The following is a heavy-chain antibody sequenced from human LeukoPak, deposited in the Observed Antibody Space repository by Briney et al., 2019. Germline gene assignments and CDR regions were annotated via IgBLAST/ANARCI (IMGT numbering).Heavy chain of an antibody. V-gene: IGHV5-51*01. Sequence: GESLKISRKGSGYRFTSYWIGWVRQMPGKGLEWMGIIYPGDSDTRYSPSFQGQVTISADKSISTAYLQWSSLKASDTAMYYCAKGRNGATVTTTFDPWGQGTLVTVSS. CDR1: GYRFTSYW. D-gene: IGHD4-11*01. J-gene: IGHJ5*02. CDR3: AKGRNGATVTTTFDP. CDR2: IYPGDSDT.